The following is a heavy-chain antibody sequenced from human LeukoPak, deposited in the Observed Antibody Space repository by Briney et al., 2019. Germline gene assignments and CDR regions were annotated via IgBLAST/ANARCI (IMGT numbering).Heavy chain of an antibody. CDR1: GFKFTNYA. D-gene: IGHD3-3*02. J-gene: IGHJ4*02. CDR2: VSYDGRNE. V-gene: IGHV3-30*04. Sequence: PGGSLRLSCGASGFKFTNYAMHWVRQAPGKGLEWVAVVSYDGRNEYYADSVKGRFTISRDNSTDTLFLQMSGLRADDTAVYYCARDSGHSWSEHNLPGPSRWGQGTLVTVSS. CDR3: ARDSGHSWSEHNLPGPSR.